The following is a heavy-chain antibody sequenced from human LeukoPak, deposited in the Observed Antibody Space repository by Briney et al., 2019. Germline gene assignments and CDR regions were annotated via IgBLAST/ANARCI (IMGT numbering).Heavy chain of an antibody. CDR3: ALSGYSSSWLLY. Sequence: GGSLRLSCAASGFTFSSYSMNWVRQAPGKGLEWVSSISSGSSYIYYADSVKGRFTISRDNAKNSLYLQMNSLRAEDTAVYYCALSGYSSSWLLYWGQGTLVTVSS. CDR2: ISSGSSYI. CDR1: GFTFSSYS. D-gene: IGHD6-13*01. V-gene: IGHV3-21*01. J-gene: IGHJ4*02.